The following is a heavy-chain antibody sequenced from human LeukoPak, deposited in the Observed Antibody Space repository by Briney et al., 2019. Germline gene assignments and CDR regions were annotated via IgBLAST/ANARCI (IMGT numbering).Heavy chain of an antibody. V-gene: IGHV1-46*03. J-gene: IGHJ3*02. CDR3: ARGELFFSASDI. CDR2: INPIGGST. CDR1: GYSFTSYY. D-gene: IGHD1-7*01. Sequence: ASMKVSCKASGYSFTSYYMNWVRQAPGQGLEWIGIINPIGGSTHYAQRFQGRLTMTRDTSTSTGYMELSSLRSEDTAVYYCARGELFFSASDIWGQGTMVIVSS.